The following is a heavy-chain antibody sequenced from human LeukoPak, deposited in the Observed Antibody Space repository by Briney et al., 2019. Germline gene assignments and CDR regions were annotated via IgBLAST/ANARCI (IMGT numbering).Heavy chain of an antibody. CDR1: GFPFGDFG. V-gene: IGHV3-48*04. D-gene: IGHD3-16*02. Sequence: GGSLRLTCEGSGFPFGDFGMSWVRQAPGKGLEWVSYSADGSTTKYYADSVKGRFIVSRDNAKKSLYLKMNSLRAEDTAVYYCARRSLEGFDYWGQGTLVTVSS. CDR3: ARRSLEGFDY. J-gene: IGHJ4*02. CDR2: SADGSTTK.